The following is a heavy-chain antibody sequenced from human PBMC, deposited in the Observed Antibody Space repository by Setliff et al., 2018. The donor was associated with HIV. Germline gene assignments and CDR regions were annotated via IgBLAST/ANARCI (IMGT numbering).Heavy chain of an antibody. J-gene: IGHJ4*02. V-gene: IGHV4-28*01. D-gene: IGHD4-17*01. CDR3: AKKGNGDYHFDY. CDR1: GYSISSNDW. CDR2: IYYSGST. Sequence: SETLSLTCVVSGYSISSNDWWGWIRQSPGKGLEWIGYIYYSGSTYYNPSLKSRVTMSVDTSKNQFSLKLSAVTAVDTAVYYCAKKGNGDYHFDYWGQGTLVTVSS.